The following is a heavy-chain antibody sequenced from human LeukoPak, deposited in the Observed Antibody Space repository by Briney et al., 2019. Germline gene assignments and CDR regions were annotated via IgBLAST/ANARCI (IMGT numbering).Heavy chain of an antibody. D-gene: IGHD1-26*01. Sequence: GASVTVSCKVSGYILTELSMHWVRQAPGKGLEWMGGFDPEDGETIYAQKFQGRVTMTEDTSTDTAYMELSSLRSEDTAVYYCARATRKIVGATRYYYYYMDVWGKGTTVTVSS. CDR2: FDPEDGET. V-gene: IGHV1-24*01. CDR1: GYILTELS. CDR3: ARATRKIVGATRYYYYYMDV. J-gene: IGHJ6*03.